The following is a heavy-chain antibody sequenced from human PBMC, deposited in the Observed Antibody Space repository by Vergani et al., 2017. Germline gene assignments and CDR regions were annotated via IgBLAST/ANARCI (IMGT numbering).Heavy chain of an antibody. D-gene: IGHD6-13*01. CDR2: ISGSGGST. J-gene: IGHJ4*02. CDR1: GFTFSSYA. V-gene: IGHV3-23*01. Sequence: EVQLLESGGGLVQPGGSLRLSCAASGFTFSSYAMSWVRQAPGKGLEWVSAISGSGGSTYYADSVKGRFTISRENSKNTLSLQMNSMRAEETAVYYCAKDAGWSSSWKGDYWGQGTLVTVSS. CDR3: AKDAGWSSSWKGDY.